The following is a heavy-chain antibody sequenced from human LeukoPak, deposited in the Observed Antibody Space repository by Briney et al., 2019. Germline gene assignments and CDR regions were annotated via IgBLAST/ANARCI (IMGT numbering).Heavy chain of an antibody. CDR3: ATGGDLYCTTANCLPFDY. D-gene: IGHD2-8*01. J-gene: IGHJ4*02. Sequence: PGGSLRLSCVASGVTFTTYWMSWVRQAPGKGLEGVANIQQNGGGKHYVDSVKGRFTISRDNAKKSLYLQMDNLRAEETAVYYCATGGDLYCTTANCLPFDYWGQGTLVTVSS. CDR2: IQQNGGGK. V-gene: IGHV3-7*01. CDR1: GVTFTTYW.